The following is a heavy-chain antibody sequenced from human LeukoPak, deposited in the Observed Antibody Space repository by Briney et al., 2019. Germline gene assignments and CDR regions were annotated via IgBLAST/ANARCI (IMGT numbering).Heavy chain of an antibody. D-gene: IGHD3-22*01. J-gene: IGHJ4*02. CDR1: GFTFSSYA. Sequence: PGGSLRLSCAASGFTFSSYAMHWVRQAPGKGLEWVAVISYDGSNKYYADSVKGRFTISRDNSKNTLYLQMNSLRAEDTAVYYCARSPLYYYDSSGYYSGGYFDYWGQGTLVTVSS. V-gene: IGHV3-30-3*01. CDR2: ISYDGSNK. CDR3: ARSPLYYYDSSGYYSGGYFDY.